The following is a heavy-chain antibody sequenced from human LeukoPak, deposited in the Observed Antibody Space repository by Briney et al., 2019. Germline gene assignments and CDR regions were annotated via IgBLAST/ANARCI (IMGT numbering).Heavy chain of an antibody. J-gene: IGHJ4*02. CDR3: ARTLIEYSVSSCYFDY. Sequence: GGSLRLSCAASGFTFDDYAMSWVRQAPGKGLEWVSAISGSGGSTYYADSVKGRFTISRDNSKNTLYLQMNSLRAEDTAVYYCARTLIEYSVSSCYFDYWGQGTLVTVSS. V-gene: IGHV3-23*01. CDR2: ISGSGGST. D-gene: IGHD6-6*01. CDR1: GFTFDDYA.